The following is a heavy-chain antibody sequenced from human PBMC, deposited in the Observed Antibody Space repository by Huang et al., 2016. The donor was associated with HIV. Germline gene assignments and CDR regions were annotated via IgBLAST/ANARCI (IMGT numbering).Heavy chain of an antibody. J-gene: IGHJ3*02. CDR1: GYTFTNYG. Sequence: QVQLVQSGSELKKPGASVKVSCKASGYTFTNYGVHWVRQAPGQGLEWRGLINTDTGKQRYAQGLTGRFVFSLDTSVNTAYLQISSLKAADSAIYDCVRVRRVMDTYCVADCSTLEAFDIWGQGTVVTVSA. CDR2: INTDTGKQ. CDR3: VRVRRVMDTYCVADCSTLEAFDI. D-gene: IGHD2-21*02. V-gene: IGHV7-4-1*02.